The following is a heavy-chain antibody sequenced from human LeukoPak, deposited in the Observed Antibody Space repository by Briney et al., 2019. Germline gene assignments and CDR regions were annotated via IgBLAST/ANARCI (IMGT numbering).Heavy chain of an antibody. CDR3: ARAGSSSLPLLF. CDR1: GGTFSSSA. CDR2: IIPIFATA. Sequence: SVKVSCKASGGTFSSSAISWVRQAPGQGLEWMGGIIPIFATANYAQKFQGRVTITADKSTSTAYMELSSLRSEDTAVYYCARAGSSSLPLLFWGHGTLVTVSS. V-gene: IGHV1-69*06. J-gene: IGHJ4*01. D-gene: IGHD6-13*01.